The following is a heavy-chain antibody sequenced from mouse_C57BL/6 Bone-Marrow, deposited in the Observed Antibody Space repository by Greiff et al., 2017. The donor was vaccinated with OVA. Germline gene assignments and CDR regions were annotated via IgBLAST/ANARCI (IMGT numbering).Heavy chain of an antibody. V-gene: IGHV5-17*01. CDR1: GFTFSDYG. Sequence: EVKLVESGGGLVKPGGSLKLSCAASGFTFSDYGMHWVRQAPEKGLEWVAYISSGSSTIYYADTVKGRFTISRDNAKNTLFLQMTSLRSEDTAMYYCARAVVRYFDVWGTGTTVTVSS. CDR3: ARAVVRYFDV. J-gene: IGHJ1*03. D-gene: IGHD1-1*01. CDR2: ISSGSSTI.